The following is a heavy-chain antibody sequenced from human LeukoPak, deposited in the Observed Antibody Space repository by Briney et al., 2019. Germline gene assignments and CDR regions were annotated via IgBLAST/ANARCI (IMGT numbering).Heavy chain of an antibody. J-gene: IGHJ4*02. V-gene: IGHV3-30*02. Sequence: TGGSLRLSCAASAFTFSSYGMHWVSQAQGKGLEWVAFIRYDGSNKYYADSVKGRFTISRDNSKNTLYLQMNSLRAEDTAVYYCAKSPGYCSSTSCYRKDYFDYWGQGTLVTVSS. CDR3: AKSPGYCSSTSCYRKDYFDY. CDR1: AFTFSSYG. CDR2: IRYDGSNK. D-gene: IGHD2-2*02.